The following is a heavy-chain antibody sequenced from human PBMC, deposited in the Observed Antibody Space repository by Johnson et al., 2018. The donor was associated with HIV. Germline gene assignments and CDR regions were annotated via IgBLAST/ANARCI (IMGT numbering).Heavy chain of an antibody. V-gene: IGHV3-30-3*02. CDR1: GFTFTRFA. Sequence: QVQLVESGGGVVQPGTSLRLSCAASGFTFTRFAMHWVRQAPGKGLEWVAFISYDGSNKYYADSVKGRFTIPRANSKNTLYMQMNSLSVEDTAVYYCAKSDYPGIAVAGSAYDDAFDIWGQGTMVTVSS. CDR2: ISYDGSNK. D-gene: IGHD6-19*01. J-gene: IGHJ3*02. CDR3: AKSDYPGIAVAGSAYDDAFDI.